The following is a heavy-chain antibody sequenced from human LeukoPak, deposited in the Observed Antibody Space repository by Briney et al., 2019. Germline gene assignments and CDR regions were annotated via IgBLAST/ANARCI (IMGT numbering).Heavy chain of an antibody. V-gene: IGHV3-11*01. D-gene: IGHD3-22*01. J-gene: IGHJ4*02. CDR1: GFTFSDYY. CDR3: ARDRGPYYYDSSGYGVDY. Sequence: GGSLRLSCAASGFTFSDYYMSWIRQAPGKGLEWVSYISSSGSTIYYADSVKGRFTISRDNAKNSLHLQMNSLRAEDTAVYYCARDRGPYYYDSSGYGVDYWGQGTLVTVSS. CDR2: ISSSGSTI.